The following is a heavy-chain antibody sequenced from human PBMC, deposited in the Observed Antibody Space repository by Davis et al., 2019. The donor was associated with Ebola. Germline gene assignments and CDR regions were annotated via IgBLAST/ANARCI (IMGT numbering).Heavy chain of an antibody. D-gene: IGHD4-17*01. V-gene: IGHV4-59*04. J-gene: IGHJ4*02. CDR2: VSYSGIT. CDR3: AGITVTKEWLFDY. CDR1: GGPISSYQ. Sequence: SETLSLPCPLSGGPISSYQWNWIRQPPGKGLAWIGYVSYSGITYYNPSLKSRVTISVDTSKNQFSLKLSSVTAADTAVYYCAGITVTKEWLFDYWGQGTLVTVSS.